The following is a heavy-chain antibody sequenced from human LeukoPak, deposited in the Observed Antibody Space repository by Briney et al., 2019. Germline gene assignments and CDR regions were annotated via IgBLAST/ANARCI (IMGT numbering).Heavy chain of an antibody. D-gene: IGHD2-2*01. CDR3: ARDSSVVPAAKWDY. Sequence: ASVKVSCKASGYTFTSYGISWVRQAPGQGLEWMGWISAYNGNTNYAQKLQGRVTMTTDTSTSTAYMELRSLRSEDTAVYYCARDSSVVPAAKWDYWGQGTLVTVSS. V-gene: IGHV1-18*01. CDR1: GYTFTSYG. CDR2: ISAYNGNT. J-gene: IGHJ4*02.